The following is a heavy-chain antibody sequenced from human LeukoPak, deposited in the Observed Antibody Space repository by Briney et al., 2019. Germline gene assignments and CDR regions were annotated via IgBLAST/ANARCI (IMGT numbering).Heavy chain of an antibody. J-gene: IGHJ3*02. Sequence: GGSLRLSCAASGFTFSRYWKHWVRQAPGKGLVWVSRINTDGSSTSYADSVKGRFTISRDNAKNTLYLQMNSLRAEDTAVYYCARVRGGYNSAAFDIWGQGTMVTVSS. CDR3: ARVRGGYNSAAFDI. CDR1: GFTFSRYW. D-gene: IGHD5-24*01. CDR2: INTDGSST. V-gene: IGHV3-74*01.